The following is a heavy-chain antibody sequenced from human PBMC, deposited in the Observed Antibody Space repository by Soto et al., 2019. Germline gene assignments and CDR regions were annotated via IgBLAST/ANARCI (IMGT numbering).Heavy chain of an antibody. J-gene: IGHJ3*02. Sequence: SETLSLTCTVSGGSISSYYWSWIRQPPGKGLEWIGYIYYSGSTNYNPSLKSRVTISVDTSKNQFSLKLSSVTAADTVVYYCARDSTIIRYFDWPQAFDIWGQGTMVTVSS. CDR2: IYYSGST. V-gene: IGHV4-59*01. CDR3: ARDSTIIRYFDWPQAFDI. CDR1: GGSISSYY. D-gene: IGHD3-9*01.